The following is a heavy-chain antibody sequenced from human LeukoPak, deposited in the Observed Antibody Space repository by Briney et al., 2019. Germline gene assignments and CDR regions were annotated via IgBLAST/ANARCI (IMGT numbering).Heavy chain of an antibody. V-gene: IGHV3-21*04. CDR3: AKHGNIVVVPAATSLDAFDI. J-gene: IGHJ3*02. CDR1: GFTFSNAW. D-gene: IGHD2-2*01. CDR2: ISSSSSYI. Sequence: GGSLRLSCAVSGFTFSNAWMNWVRQAPGKGLEWVSSISSSSSYIYYADSVKGRFTISRDNAKNSLYLQMNSLRAEDTAVYYCAKHGNIVVVPAATSLDAFDIWGQGTMVTVSS.